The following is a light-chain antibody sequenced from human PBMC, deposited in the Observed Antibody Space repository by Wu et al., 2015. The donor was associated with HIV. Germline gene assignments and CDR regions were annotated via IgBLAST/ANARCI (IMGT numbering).Light chain of an antibody. CDR2: AAS. Sequence: DIQLTQSPSFLSASVGDRVTITCRASQGISSFLAWYQHKPGKTPKLLIYAASTLQSGVPSRFSGSGSGTEFTLTISSLQPEDFATYYCQQLNNSPYTFGQGTKVEIK. J-gene: IGKJ1*01. CDR1: QGISSF. CDR3: QQLNNSPYT. V-gene: IGKV1-9*01.